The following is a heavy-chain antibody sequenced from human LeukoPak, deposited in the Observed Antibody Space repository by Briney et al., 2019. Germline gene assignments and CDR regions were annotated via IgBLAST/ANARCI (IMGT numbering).Heavy chain of an antibody. D-gene: IGHD3-10*01. J-gene: IGHJ5*02. CDR2: IYYSGST. CDR3: ARGRVRFDP. CDR1: GGSVNSGNYY. V-gene: IGHV4-61*01. Sequence: SETLSLTCTVSGGSVNSGNYYWGWIRQPPGKGLEWIGYIYYSGSTNYNPSLKSRVTISVDTSKNQFSLKLSSVTAADTAVYYCARGRVRFDPWGQGTLVTVFS.